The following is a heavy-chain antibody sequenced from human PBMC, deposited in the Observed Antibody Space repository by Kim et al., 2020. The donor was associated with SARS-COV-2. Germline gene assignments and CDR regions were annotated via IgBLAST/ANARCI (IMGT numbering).Heavy chain of an antibody. CDR2: IRSKANTYAT. Sequence: GGSLRLSCAASGFSFSDSAIHWVRQASGKGLEWVGRIRSKANTYATAYAASVKGRFTISRDDSKNTAYLQMNSLKTEDTAVYFCTRVPGTPLAFWDAFDIWGQGKMVTFSS. D-gene: IGHD1-1*01. CDR3: TRVPGTPLAFWDAFDI. CDR1: GFSFSDSA. J-gene: IGHJ3*02. V-gene: IGHV3-73*01.